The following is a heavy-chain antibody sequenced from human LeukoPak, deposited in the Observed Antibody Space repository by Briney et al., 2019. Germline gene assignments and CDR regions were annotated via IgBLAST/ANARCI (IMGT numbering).Heavy chain of an antibody. V-gene: IGHV3-21*04. Sequence: GGSLRLSCAASGFTFSSYAMTWVRQAPGKGLEWVSSISSSSSYIYYADSVKGRFTISRDNAKNSLYLQMNSLRAEDTAVYYCAKEEAAYYYDSSGYYYDAFDIWGQGTMVTVSS. CDR3: AKEEAAYYYDSSGYYYDAFDI. CDR1: GFTFSSYA. J-gene: IGHJ3*02. CDR2: ISSSSSYI. D-gene: IGHD3-22*01.